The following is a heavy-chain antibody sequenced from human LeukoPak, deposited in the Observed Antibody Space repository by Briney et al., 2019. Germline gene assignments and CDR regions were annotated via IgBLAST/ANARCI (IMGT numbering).Heavy chain of an antibody. Sequence: SVKVSCKASGGAFSSYAISWVRQAPGQGLEWMGGIIPIFGTANYAQKFQGRVTITTDESTSTACMELSSLRSEDTAVYYCASARSYDPHYYYMDVWGKGTTVTVSS. CDR3: ASARSYDPHYYYMDV. CDR2: IIPIFGTA. CDR1: GGAFSSYA. D-gene: IGHD1-26*01. V-gene: IGHV1-69*05. J-gene: IGHJ6*03.